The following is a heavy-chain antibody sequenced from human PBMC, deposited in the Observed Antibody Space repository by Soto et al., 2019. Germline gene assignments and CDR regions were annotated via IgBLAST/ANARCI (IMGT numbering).Heavy chain of an antibody. CDR1: GYNFISHY. J-gene: IGHJ4*02. CDR2: INPSGGST. D-gene: IGHD2-2*01. CDR3: ARDYLSSKSSLSYFDY. Sequence: QVLLVQSGAEVTRPGASLKVSCKASGYNFISHYIHWVRQAPGQGLEWMGFINPSGGSTTHAQHFQGRLSMTRDTSTSTVYMELSGLRSEDAAVYYCARDYLSSKSSLSYFDYWGQGTLVTVSS. V-gene: IGHV1-46*01.